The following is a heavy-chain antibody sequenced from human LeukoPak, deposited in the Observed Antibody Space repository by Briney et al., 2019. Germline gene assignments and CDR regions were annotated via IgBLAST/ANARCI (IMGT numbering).Heavy chain of an antibody. CDR2: IYYTGST. V-gene: IGHV4-31*03. D-gene: IGHD1-1*01. CDR1: GGSMSNGGYF. J-gene: IGHJ4*02. CDR3: ARGLPGARIPYHFDS. Sequence: SQTLSLTCTVSGGSMSNGGYFWSWIRQHPGKGLEWIGYIYYTGSTTYNPSLQSRVTISVDTSKNNFSLRLNPVTAADTAVYFCARGLPGARIPYHFDSWGQGTLVAVSS.